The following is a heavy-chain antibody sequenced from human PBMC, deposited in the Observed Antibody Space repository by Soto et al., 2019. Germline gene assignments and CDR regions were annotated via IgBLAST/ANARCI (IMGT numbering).Heavy chain of an antibody. CDR3: ARGPVAGDYYGMDV. Sequence: KPSETLSLTCTVSGGSISSGDYYGIWIRQPPGKGLEWIGYIYYSGSTYYNPSLKSRVTISVDTSKNQFSLKLSSVTAADTAVYYCARGPVAGDYYGMDVWGQGTTVTVSS. CDR2: IYYSGST. CDR1: GGSISSGDYY. V-gene: IGHV4-30-4*01. D-gene: IGHD6-19*01. J-gene: IGHJ6*02.